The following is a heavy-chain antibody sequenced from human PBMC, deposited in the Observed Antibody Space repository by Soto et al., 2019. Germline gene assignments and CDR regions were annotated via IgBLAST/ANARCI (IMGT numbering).Heavy chain of an antibody. CDR1: GFTFSRYA. Sequence: QVQLVESGGGVVQPGRSLRLSCAASGFTFSRYAMHWVRQAPGKGLEWMAFISYDGTRKLYADSVGGRFTISRDNSKSTLYLQMNSLRPEDTAVYYCARVRDSFDDWGQGTLVTVSS. J-gene: IGHJ4*02. V-gene: IGHV3-30-3*01. CDR3: ARVRDSFDD. CDR2: ISYDGTRK.